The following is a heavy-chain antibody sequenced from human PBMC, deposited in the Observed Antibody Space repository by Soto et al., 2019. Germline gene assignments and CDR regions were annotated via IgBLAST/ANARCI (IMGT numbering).Heavy chain of an antibody. V-gene: IGHV4-39*07. CDR3: ARYGSGSSVWFDP. J-gene: IGHJ5*02. D-gene: IGHD3-10*01. CDR2: INHSGST. CDR1: GGSISSSSYY. Sequence: SETLSLTCTVSGGSISSSSYYWSWIRQPPGKGLEWIGEINHSGSTNYNPSLKSRVIISVDTSKNHFSLKLSSVTAADTAVYYCARYGSGSSVWFDPWGQGTLVTVSS.